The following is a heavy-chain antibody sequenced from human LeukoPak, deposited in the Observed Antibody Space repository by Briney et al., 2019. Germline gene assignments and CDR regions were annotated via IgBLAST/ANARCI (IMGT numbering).Heavy chain of an antibody. CDR1: GFTFSSYG. V-gene: IGHV3-30*03. CDR2: ISYDGSNK. CDR3: ARVPWDIAVAGYWGFDY. J-gene: IGHJ4*02. Sequence: GRSLRLSCAASGFTFSSYGMHWVRQAPGKGLEWVAVISYDGSNKYYADSVKGRFTISRDNSKNTLYLQMNSLRAEDTAVYYCARVPWDIAVAGYWGFDYWGQGTLVTVSS. D-gene: IGHD6-19*01.